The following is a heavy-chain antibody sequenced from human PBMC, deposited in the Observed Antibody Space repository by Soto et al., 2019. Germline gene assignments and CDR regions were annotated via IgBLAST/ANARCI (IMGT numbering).Heavy chain of an antibody. V-gene: IGHV3-23*01. CDR2: ISGSGNST. J-gene: IGHJ4*02. CDR1: GFTFSNYA. D-gene: IGHD2-21*01. CDR3: AKDAGCGGDCYLHYFDY. Sequence: EVQVLESGGGLVQPGGSLRLSCAASGFTFSNYAMSWVRQAPGKGLEWVSSISGSGNSTYNADSVKGRLTISRDNTKNTLYLKINSLGAEATALYYCAKDAGCGGDCYLHYFDYWGQGALVTVSS.